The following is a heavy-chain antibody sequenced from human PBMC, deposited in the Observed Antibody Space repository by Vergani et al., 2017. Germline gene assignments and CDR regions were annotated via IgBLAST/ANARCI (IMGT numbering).Heavy chain of an antibody. CDR3: ARGVAARLGGGLY. V-gene: IGHV4-59*01. D-gene: IGHD6-6*01. CDR1: GGSISSYY. J-gene: IGHJ4*02. Sequence: QVQLQESGPGLVKPSETLSLTCTVSGGSISSYYWSWIRQPPGKGLEWIGYIYYSGSTNYNPSLKSRVTISVDTSKNQFSLKRSSVTAADTAVYYCARGVAARLGGGLYWGQGTLVTVSS. CDR2: IYYSGST.